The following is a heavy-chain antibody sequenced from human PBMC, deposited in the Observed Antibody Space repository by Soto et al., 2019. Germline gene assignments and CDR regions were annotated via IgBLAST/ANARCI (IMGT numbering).Heavy chain of an antibody. V-gene: IGHV4-59*01. D-gene: IGHD7-27*01. J-gene: IGHJ4*02. CDR3: ARVQTGDADY. CDR1: GGSISSYY. Sequence: SETLSLTCTVSGGSISSYYWSWIRQPPGKGLERIGYIYYSGSTNYNPSLKSRVTISVDTSKNQFSLKLSSVTAADTAVYYCARVQTGDADYWGQGTLVTVSS. CDR2: IYYSGST.